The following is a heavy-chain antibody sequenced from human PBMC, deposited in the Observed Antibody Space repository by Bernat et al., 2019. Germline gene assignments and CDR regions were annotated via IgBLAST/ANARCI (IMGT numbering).Heavy chain of an antibody. Sequence: QVQLVESGGGVVQPGRSLRLSCAASGFTFSSYGMHWVRQAPGKGLEWVAVTWYDGSNKYYADSVKGRFTISRDNSKNTLYLQMNSLRAEDTAVYYCARDLNYYDSSGYGIWGQGTMVTVSS. CDR1: GFTFSSYG. D-gene: IGHD3-22*01. CDR2: TWYDGSNK. CDR3: ARDLNYYDSSGYGI. J-gene: IGHJ3*02. V-gene: IGHV3-33*01.